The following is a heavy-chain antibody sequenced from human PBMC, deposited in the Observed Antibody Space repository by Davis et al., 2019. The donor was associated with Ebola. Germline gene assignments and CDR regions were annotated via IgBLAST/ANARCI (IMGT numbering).Heavy chain of an antibody. CDR2: ISGSGGST. Sequence: ETLSLTCAVYGGSFSGYYWSWIRQPPGKGLEWVSAISGSGGSTYYADSVKGRFTISRDNSKKTLYLQMNSLRAEDTAVYYCAKSGLSFGVVKYHYGMDVWGKGTTVTVSS. D-gene: IGHD3-3*01. CDR1: GGSFSGYY. J-gene: IGHJ6*04. V-gene: IGHV3-23*01. CDR3: AKSGLSFGVVKYHYGMDV.